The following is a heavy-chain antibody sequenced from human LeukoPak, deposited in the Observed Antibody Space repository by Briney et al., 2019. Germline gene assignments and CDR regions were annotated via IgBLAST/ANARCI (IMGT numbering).Heavy chain of an antibody. V-gene: IGHV3-30-3*01. J-gene: IGHJ4*02. Sequence: GRSLRLSCAASGFTFSSYAMHWVRQAPGKGLEWVAVISYDGSNKYYADSVKGRFTISRDNSKNTLYLQMNSLRAEDTAVYYCAKDLSRQWLVAGVFDYWGQGTLVTVSS. CDR1: GFTFSSYA. D-gene: IGHD6-19*01. CDR2: ISYDGSNK. CDR3: AKDLSRQWLVAGVFDY.